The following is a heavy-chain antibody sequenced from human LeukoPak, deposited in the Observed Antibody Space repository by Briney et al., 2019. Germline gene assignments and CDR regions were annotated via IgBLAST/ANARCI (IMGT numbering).Heavy chain of an antibody. CDR3: ARAAVTTSRYFQH. Sequence: SETLSLTCTVSGGSISNYYWSWIRQPPGKGLEWIGYIYNSGHTNYNPSLKSRVTISEDTSKNQLSLKLSSVTAADTAVYYCARAAVTTSRYFQHWGQGTQVTVSS. D-gene: IGHD4-17*01. V-gene: IGHV4-59*01. CDR2: IYNSGHT. J-gene: IGHJ1*01. CDR1: GGSISNYY.